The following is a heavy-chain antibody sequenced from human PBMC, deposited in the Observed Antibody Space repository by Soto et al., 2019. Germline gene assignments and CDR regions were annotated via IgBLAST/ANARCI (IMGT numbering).Heavy chain of an antibody. CDR1: GYTFTSYT. CDR3: ATDVFTANRYYYYMDV. Sequence: GASVKVSCKASGYTFTSYTMHWVRQAPGQRLEWMGWIDAGNGNTRYSQKFQGRVTITRDTSASTAHMELSSLRSEDTAVYYCATDVFTANRYYYYMDVRGKGTTVTVSS. D-gene: IGHD3-16*01. V-gene: IGHV1-3*01. J-gene: IGHJ6*03. CDR2: IDAGNGNT.